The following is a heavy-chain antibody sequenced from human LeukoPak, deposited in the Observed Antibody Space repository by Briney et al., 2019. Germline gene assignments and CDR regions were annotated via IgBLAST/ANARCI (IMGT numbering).Heavy chain of an antibody. CDR2: INHSGST. Sequence: KASETLSLTCAVYGGSFSGYYWSWIRQPPGKGLEWIGEINHSGSTNYNPSLKSRVTISVDTSKNQFSLKLSSVTAADTAVYYCARGVSYSSSWYVRVGFDYWGQGTLVTVSS. D-gene: IGHD6-13*01. CDR3: ARGVSYSSSWYVRVGFDY. J-gene: IGHJ4*02. V-gene: IGHV4-34*01. CDR1: GGSFSGYY.